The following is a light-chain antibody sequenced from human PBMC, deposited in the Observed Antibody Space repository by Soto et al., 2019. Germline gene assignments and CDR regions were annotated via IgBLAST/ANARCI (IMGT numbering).Light chain of an antibody. CDR2: EVS. CDR1: SRDVGAYNY. CDR3: SSYTSSRTLV. V-gene: IGLV2-14*01. Sequence: QSALTQPASVSGSPGQSITISCTGTSRDVGAYNYVSWYQQHPGKAPKLMIYEVSNRPSGVSHRFSGSKSDNTASLTISGLQTDDEADYYCSSYTSSRTLVFGTGTRSPS. J-gene: IGLJ1*01.